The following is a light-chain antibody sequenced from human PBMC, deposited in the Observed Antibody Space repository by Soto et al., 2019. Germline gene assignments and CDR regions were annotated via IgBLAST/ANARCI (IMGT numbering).Light chain of an antibody. J-gene: IGKJ4*01. CDR2: DAS. CDR3: QQFDSLLRAT. Sequence: DIQMTQSPSTLSASVGDRVTITCRASQSISSWLAWYQQKPGKAPKLLIYDASSLESGVPSRFSGSGSATEFTLTISSLQPDDFATYYCQQFDSLLRATFGGGTKVEIK. V-gene: IGKV1-5*01. CDR1: QSISSW.